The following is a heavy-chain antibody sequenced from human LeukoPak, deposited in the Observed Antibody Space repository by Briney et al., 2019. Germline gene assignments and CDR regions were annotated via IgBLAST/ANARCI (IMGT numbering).Heavy chain of an antibody. D-gene: IGHD3-9*01. CDR1: GFTFSNYN. CDR2: ISSSNNAM. J-gene: IGHJ6*02. CDR3: ARVLRYFDWLTYGMDV. V-gene: IGHV3-48*02. Sequence: GGSLRLSCAASGFTFSNYNMNWVRQAPGKGLEWVSYISSSNNAMYYADSVRGRFTISRDSAKNSLYLQMDSLRDEDTAVYYCARVLRYFDWLTYGMDVWGQGTTVTVS.